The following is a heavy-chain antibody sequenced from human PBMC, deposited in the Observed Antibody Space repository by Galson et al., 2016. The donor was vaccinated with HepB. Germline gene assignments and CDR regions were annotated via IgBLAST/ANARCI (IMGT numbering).Heavy chain of an antibody. D-gene: IGHD2-2*01. J-gene: IGHJ6*02. V-gene: IGHV4-59*01. Sequence: SETLSLTCTVSGGSISSYYWSWIRQPPGKGLEWIGQIFSSGSTNLNPSLKSRVTISVDTSKNPFSLKLSPVTAADTAVYYCARSEYQLLWHSYYGMDVWGQGITVTVSS. CDR3: ARSEYQLLWHSYYGMDV. CDR1: GGSISSYY. CDR2: IFSSGST.